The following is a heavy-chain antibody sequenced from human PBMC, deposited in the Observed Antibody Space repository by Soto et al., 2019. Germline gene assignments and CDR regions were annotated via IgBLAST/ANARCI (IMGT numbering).Heavy chain of an antibody. CDR1: GFTFSSYS. J-gene: IGHJ5*02. CDR3: ARGYYDILTGYSRAPANWFDP. Sequence: GGSLRLSCVASGFTFSSYSMNWVRQAPGKGLEWVSYISSSSSTIYYADSVKGRFTISRDNAKNSLYLQMNSLRDEDTAVYYCARGYYDILTGYSRAPANWFDPWGQGTLVTVSS. D-gene: IGHD3-9*01. CDR2: ISSSSSTI. V-gene: IGHV3-48*02.